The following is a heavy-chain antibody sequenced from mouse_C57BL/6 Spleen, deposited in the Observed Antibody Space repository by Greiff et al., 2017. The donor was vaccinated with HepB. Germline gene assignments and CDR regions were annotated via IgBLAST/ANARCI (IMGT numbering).Heavy chain of an antibody. V-gene: IGHV1-64*01. D-gene: IGHD2-2*01. CDR2: IHPNSGST. Sequence: QVQLQQPGAELVKPGASVKLSCKASGYTFTSYWMHWVKQRPGQGLEWIGMIHPNSGSTNYNEKFKSKATLTVDKSSSTAYMQLSSLTSEDSAVYYCARVMVTTGALYYYAMDYWGQGTSVTVSS. J-gene: IGHJ4*01. CDR3: ARVMVTTGALYYYAMDY. CDR1: GYTFTSYW.